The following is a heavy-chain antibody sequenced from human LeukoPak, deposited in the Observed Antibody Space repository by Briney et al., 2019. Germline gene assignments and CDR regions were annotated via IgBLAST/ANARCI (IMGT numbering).Heavy chain of an antibody. J-gene: IGHJ3*02. D-gene: IGHD4-23*01. V-gene: IGHV3-48*01. Sequence: GGSLRLSCVASGFTFSGDSMNWVRQAPGKGLEWLSHISRSGTTIYYADSVKGRFTISRGKAKNSLYLQMNSLRAEDTAVYYCARPTNGGAVAFDMWGQGTLTVSS. CDR3: ARPTNGGAVAFDM. CDR1: GFTFSGDS. CDR2: ISRSGTTI.